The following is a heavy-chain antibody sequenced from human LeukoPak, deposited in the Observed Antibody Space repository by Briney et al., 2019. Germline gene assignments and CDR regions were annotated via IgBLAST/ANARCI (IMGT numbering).Heavy chain of an antibody. CDR2: ISGSGGST. J-gene: IGHJ3*02. Sequence: AGGSLRLSCAASGFTVSSNYMSWVRQAPGKGLEWVSDISGSGGSTYYADSVKGRFTISRDNSKNTLYLQMNSLRAEDTAVYYCAKEHGGSSWYEDAFDIWGQGTMVTVSS. V-gene: IGHV3-23*01. CDR3: AKEHGGSSWYEDAFDI. CDR1: GFTVSSNY. D-gene: IGHD6-13*01.